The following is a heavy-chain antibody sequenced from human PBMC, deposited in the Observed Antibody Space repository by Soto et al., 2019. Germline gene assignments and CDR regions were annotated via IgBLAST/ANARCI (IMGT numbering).Heavy chain of an antibody. D-gene: IGHD6-19*01. CDR1: GFTFSSYG. V-gene: IGHV3-23*01. Sequence: GGSLRLSCAASGFTFSSYGMNWVRQAPGRGLEWVSAISGSGGRTYYADSVKGRFTISRDNAKNSLYLQMNSLRAEDTAVYYCARDTPPGIAVAGRLRPHDYWGQGTLVTVSS. J-gene: IGHJ4*02. CDR3: ARDTPPGIAVAGRLRPHDY. CDR2: ISGSGGRT.